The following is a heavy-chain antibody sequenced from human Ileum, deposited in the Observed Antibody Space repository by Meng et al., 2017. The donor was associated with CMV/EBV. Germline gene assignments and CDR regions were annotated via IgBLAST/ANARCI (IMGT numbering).Heavy chain of an antibody. CDR2: ISTASNTP. CDR1: GFTFSKYA. V-gene: IGHV3-23*03. J-gene: IGHJ4*02. D-gene: IGHD2-21*02. CDR3: AKVPRIGDADFGPDD. Sequence: GGSLRLSCAASGFTFSKYAMTWVRQAPGKGLQWVSVISTASNTPDYADSVKGRFTISRDNSRNTVYLQMNSLRVEDTAIYYCAKVPRIGDADFGPDDWGQGTAVTVSS.